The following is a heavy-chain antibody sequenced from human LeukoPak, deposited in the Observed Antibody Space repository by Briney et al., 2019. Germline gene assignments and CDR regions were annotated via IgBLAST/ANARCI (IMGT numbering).Heavy chain of an antibody. V-gene: IGHV1-2*02. D-gene: IGHD1-26*01. CDR2: INPNSGGP. CDR1: GYTFTGYY. CDR3: ARLAGGSTGGY. Sequence: GASVKVSCKASGYTFTGYYMHWVRQAPGQGLEWMGWINPNSGGPNYAQKFQGRVTMTRDTSISTAYMELSRLRSDDTAVYYCARLAGGSTGGYWGQGTLVTVSS. J-gene: IGHJ4*02.